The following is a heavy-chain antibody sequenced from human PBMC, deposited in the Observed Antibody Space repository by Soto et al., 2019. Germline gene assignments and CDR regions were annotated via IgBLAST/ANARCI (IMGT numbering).Heavy chain of an antibody. CDR3: AREIVGAPDY. D-gene: IGHD1-26*01. V-gene: IGHV3-11*06. J-gene: IGHJ4*02. CDR1: GFTFSDYY. Sequence: GGSLRLSCAASGFTFSDYYMSWIRQAPGKGLEXVXXXSXSXXXTXXXXSVKGRFTISRDNAKNSLYLQMNSLRAEDTAVYYCAREIVGAPDYWGQGTLVTVSS. CDR2: XSXSXXXT.